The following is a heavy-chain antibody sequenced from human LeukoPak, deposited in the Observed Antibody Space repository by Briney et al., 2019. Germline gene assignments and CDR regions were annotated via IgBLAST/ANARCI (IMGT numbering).Heavy chain of an antibody. CDR2: ISGSGVRT. Sequence: PGGSLRLSCAAFGFTFSNYDMNWVRQAPGKGLEWVSGISGSGVRTYYSGSMRGRFTISRDNSKNTLYLQMNSLRAEDTAVYFCAKDRTYCSSSSCYGTYYLDYWGQGTLVTVSS. CDR1: GFTFSNYD. CDR3: AKDRTYCSSSSCYGTYYLDY. D-gene: IGHD2-2*01. V-gene: IGHV3-23*01. J-gene: IGHJ4*02.